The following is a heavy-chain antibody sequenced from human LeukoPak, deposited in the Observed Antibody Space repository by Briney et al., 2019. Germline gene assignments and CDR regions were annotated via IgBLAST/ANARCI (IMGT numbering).Heavy chain of an antibody. CDR2: IYRDGSTT. Sequence: GSLRPSCAASGFGFSRYWMHWVRQAPGTGLKWVSRIYRDGSTTDYADSVKGRFSISRDNSKNTPYLQMNSLRAEDTAVYYCASSPKHKPYEYWGQGTLVAVSS. CDR1: GFGFSRYW. V-gene: IGHV3-74*01. CDR3: ASSPKHKPYEY. J-gene: IGHJ4*02.